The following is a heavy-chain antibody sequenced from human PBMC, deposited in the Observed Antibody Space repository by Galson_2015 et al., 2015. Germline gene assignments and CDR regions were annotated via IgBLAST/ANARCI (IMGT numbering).Heavy chain of an antibody. D-gene: IGHD6-19*01. CDR3: ARGHSGWYFDY. CDR2: ISYDGSNK. J-gene: IGHJ4*02. Sequence: LRLSCAASGFTFSSYGMHWVRQAPGKGLEWVAVISYDGSNKYYADSVKGRFTISRDNSKNTLYLQMNSLRAEDTAVYYCARGHSGWYFDYWGQGTLVTVSS. CDR1: GFTFSSYG. V-gene: IGHV3-30*03.